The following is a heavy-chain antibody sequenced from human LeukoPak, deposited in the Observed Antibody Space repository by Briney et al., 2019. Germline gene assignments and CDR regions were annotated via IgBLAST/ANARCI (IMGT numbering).Heavy chain of an antibody. V-gene: IGHV3-21*01. Sequence: GGSLRLSCAASGFTFSSYSMNWVRLAPGKGLEWVSSISSSSSYIYYADSVKGRFTISRDNAKNSLYLQMNSLRAEDTAVYYCAGTMRPILTGYYSLDYWGQGTLVTVSS. J-gene: IGHJ4*02. D-gene: IGHD3-9*01. CDR3: AGTMRPILTGYYSLDY. CDR1: GFTFSSYS. CDR2: ISSSSSYI.